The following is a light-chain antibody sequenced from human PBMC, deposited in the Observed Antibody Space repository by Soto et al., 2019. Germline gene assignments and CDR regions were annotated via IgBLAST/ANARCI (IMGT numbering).Light chain of an antibody. CDR3: QQYNNWPPWT. J-gene: IGKJ1*01. V-gene: IGKV3-15*01. CDR2: GAS. CDR1: QSVTSN. Sequence: DILMTQSPATLSVSPGERATLSCRARQSVTSNLAWYQQNPGQAPRLLIYGASTRATGIPARFSGSGSGTEFTLTISSLQSEDFAVYYCQQYNNWPPWTFGQGTKVEI.